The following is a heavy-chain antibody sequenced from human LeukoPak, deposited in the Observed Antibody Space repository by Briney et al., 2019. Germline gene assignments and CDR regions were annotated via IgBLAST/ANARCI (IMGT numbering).Heavy chain of an antibody. D-gene: IGHD3-22*01. V-gene: IGHV1-2*02. CDR2: INANSGGT. CDR1: GHTFTGYY. Sequence: ASVKVSCKASGHTFTGYYMHWVRRAPGQGLEWMGWINANSGGTNYAQKFQGRVAMTRDTSISTAYMELSRLRSDDTAVYYCASKWVTYYYNSSYYHYPTDVFDIWGQGTMVTVSS. J-gene: IGHJ3*02. CDR3: ASKWVTYYYNSSYYHYPTDVFDI.